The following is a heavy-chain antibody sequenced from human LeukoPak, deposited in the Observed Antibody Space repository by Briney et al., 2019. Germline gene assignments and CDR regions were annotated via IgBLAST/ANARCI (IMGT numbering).Heavy chain of an antibody. CDR3: ARDNWNYGSSMDV. Sequence: SEALSLTCTVSGGSISSYYWSWIRQPPGKGLEWIGYIYYSGSTNYNPSLKSRVTISVDTSKNQFSLKLSSVTAADTAVYYCARDNWNYGSSMDVWGQGTTVTVSS. D-gene: IGHD1-7*01. CDR1: GGSISSYY. J-gene: IGHJ6*02. CDR2: IYYSGST. V-gene: IGHV4-59*01.